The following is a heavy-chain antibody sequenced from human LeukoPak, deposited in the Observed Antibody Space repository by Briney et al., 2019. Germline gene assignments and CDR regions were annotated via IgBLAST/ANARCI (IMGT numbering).Heavy chain of an antibody. V-gene: IGHV4-34*01. Sequence: SETLSLTCAVYGGSFSGYYWSWIRQAPGKGLEWIGEINHSGSTNYNPSLKSRVTISVDTSKNQFSLKLSSVTAADTAVYYCARSPVDTAMGTLDYWGQGTLVTVSS. CDR1: GGSFSGYY. J-gene: IGHJ4*02. CDR2: INHSGST. CDR3: ARSPVDTAMGTLDY. D-gene: IGHD5-18*01.